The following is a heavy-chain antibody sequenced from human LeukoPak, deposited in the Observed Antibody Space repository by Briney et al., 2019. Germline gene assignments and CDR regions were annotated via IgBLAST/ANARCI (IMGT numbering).Heavy chain of an antibody. CDR3: ARGHRTSSAYHCNAMDV. CDR1: GGSISSGSYW. D-gene: IGHD2-8*01. J-gene: IGHJ6*02. Sequence: PSETLSLTCTVSGGSISSGSYWWSWIRQHPERGLEWIGYHYYSGNTYCNPSLKSRVSISVDTSKNQLSLTLTSVTAADTAVYYCARGHRTSSAYHCNAMDVWGQGTTVTVSS. V-gene: IGHV4-31*03. CDR2: HYYSGNT.